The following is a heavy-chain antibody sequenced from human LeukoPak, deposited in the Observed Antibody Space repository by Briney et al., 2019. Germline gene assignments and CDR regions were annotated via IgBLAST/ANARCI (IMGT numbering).Heavy chain of an antibody. J-gene: IGHJ6*02. CDR3: ARRDTAMVVGFYYYYGMDV. CDR2: ISAYNGNT. V-gene: IGHV1-18*01. D-gene: IGHD5-18*01. CDR1: GYTFTSYG. Sequence: ASVKVSCKASGYTFTSYGISWVRQAPGQGLEWMGWISAYNGNTNYAQKPQGRVTMTTDTSTSTAYMELRSLRSDDTAVYYCARRDTAMVVGFYYYYGMDVWGQGTTVTVSS.